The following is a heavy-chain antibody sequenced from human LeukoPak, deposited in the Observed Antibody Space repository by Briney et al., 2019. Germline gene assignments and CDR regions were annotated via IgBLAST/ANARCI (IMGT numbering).Heavy chain of an antibody. J-gene: IGHJ1*01. CDR3: ARGNSPDGSGAEYFQR. Sequence: PGGSLRLSCAASGFTFSSYAMHWVRQAPGKGLEYVSAISSNGGSTYYANSVKGRFTISRDNSKDTLYLQMGSLRAEDMAVYYCARGNSPDGSGAEYFQRWGQGTLVTVSS. CDR1: GFTFSSYA. CDR2: ISSNGGST. V-gene: IGHV3-64*01. D-gene: IGHD2-21*01.